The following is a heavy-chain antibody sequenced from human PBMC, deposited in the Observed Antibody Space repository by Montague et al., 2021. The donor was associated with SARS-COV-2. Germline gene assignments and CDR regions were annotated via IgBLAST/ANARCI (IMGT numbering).Heavy chain of an antibody. J-gene: IGHJ6*02. Sequence: SETLSLTCAVSGGSIRNYYWSWIRQPPGRGLEWIAYIYDSGNVDYNPSLKSRVTILVDTSENQFSLKLSSVTAADTAVYHCAAQTDYYYHSLDVWGQGTTATVS. CDR1: GGSIRNYY. CDR2: IYDSGNV. CDR3: AAQTDYYYHSLDV. V-gene: IGHV4-59*08.